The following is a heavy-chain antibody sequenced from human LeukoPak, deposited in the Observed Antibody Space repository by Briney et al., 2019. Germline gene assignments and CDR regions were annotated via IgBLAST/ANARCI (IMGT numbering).Heavy chain of an antibody. J-gene: IGHJ4*02. V-gene: IGHV1-69*13. CDR1: GYTFTSYD. D-gene: IGHD1-26*01. CDR3: ARDPGIVGDIQPGDY. CDR2: IIPIFGTA. Sequence: ASVKVSCKASGYTFTSYDINWVRQATGQGLEWMGGIIPIFGTANYAQKFQGRVTITADESTSTAYMELSSLRSEDTAVYYCARDPGIVGDIQPGDYWGQGTLVTVSS.